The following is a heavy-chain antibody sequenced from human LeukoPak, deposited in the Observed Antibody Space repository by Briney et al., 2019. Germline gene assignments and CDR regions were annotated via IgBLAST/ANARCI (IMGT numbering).Heavy chain of an antibody. CDR1: GFTFNNYN. Sequence: PGGSLRLSCAASGFTFNNYNMNWVRQAPGKALEWVSSITSSGTYIFYADSVKGRFTISKDNSKNTLFLQMNSLRPEDTAVYYCAKDARRTFGLSSGLYRGSYYLDYWGQGTLVTVSS. CDR2: ITSSGTYI. D-gene: IGHD6-19*01. V-gene: IGHV3-21*01. J-gene: IGHJ4*02. CDR3: AKDARRTFGLSSGLYRGSYYLDY.